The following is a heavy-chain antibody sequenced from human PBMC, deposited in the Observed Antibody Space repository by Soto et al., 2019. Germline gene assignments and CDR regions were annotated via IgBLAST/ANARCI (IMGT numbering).Heavy chain of an antibody. V-gene: IGHV3-23*01. CDR2: ISGGGGTT. CDR1: GFSFSSYG. Sequence: EVQLLESGGDLVQPGGSLRLSCTASGFSFSSYGMSWVRQAPGKGLEWVSSISGGGGTTYYADSVKGRFTISRDNSKNTLYLQMNCLTVEETAVYYCAKRSPVSTYYFDYWGQGTLVTVSS. J-gene: IGHJ4*02. CDR3: AKRSPVSTYYFDY.